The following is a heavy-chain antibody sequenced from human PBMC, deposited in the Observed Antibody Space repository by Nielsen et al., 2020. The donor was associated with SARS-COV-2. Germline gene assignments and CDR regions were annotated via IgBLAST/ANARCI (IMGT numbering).Heavy chain of an antibody. CDR1: GYTFINYY. CDR2: INTSGGYT. Sequence: ASVKVSCKASGYTFINYYMHWVRQAPGQGLEWMGIINTSGGYTRYAQKLQGRVTMTRDTSTSTVYMELSSLRSEDTAVYYCARDGFDTGGQRWGQGTLVTVSS. V-gene: IGHV1-46*01. CDR3: ARDGFDTGGQR. J-gene: IGHJ4*02. D-gene: IGHD2-8*02.